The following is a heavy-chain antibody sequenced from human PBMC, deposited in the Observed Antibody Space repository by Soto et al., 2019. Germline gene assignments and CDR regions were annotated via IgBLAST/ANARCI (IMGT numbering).Heavy chain of an antibody. J-gene: IGHJ6*02. CDR3: ARPSTRGGYSYGPTHYYGMDV. D-gene: IGHD5-18*01. CDR2: IYYSGST. V-gene: IGHV4-39*01. CDR1: GGSISSSSYY. Sequence: PSETLSLTCTVSGGSISSSSYYWGWIRQPPGKGLEWIGSIYYSGSTYYNPSLKSRVTISVDTSKNQFSLKLSSVTAADTAVYYCARPSTRGGYSYGPTHYYGMDVWGQGTTVTVSS.